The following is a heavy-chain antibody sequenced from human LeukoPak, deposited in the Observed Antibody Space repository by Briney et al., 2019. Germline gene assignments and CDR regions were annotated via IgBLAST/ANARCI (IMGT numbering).Heavy chain of an antibody. CDR2: IYYSGGT. Sequence: PSETLSLTCTVSGGSISSSGYYWGWIRQPPGKGLEWIGSIYYSGGTYYNPSLKSRVTISVDTSKNQFSLKLSSVTAADTAVYYCARNYYGDYLPIGYYYYYYMDVWGKGTTVTVSS. V-gene: IGHV4-39*01. D-gene: IGHD4-17*01. CDR1: GGSISSSGYY. CDR3: ARNYYGDYLPIGYYYYYYMDV. J-gene: IGHJ6*03.